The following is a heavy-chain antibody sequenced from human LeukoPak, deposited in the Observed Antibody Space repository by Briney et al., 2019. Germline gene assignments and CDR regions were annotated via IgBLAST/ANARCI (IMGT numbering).Heavy chain of an antibody. Sequence: GGSLRLSCAASGFTFSNAWMSWVRQAPGKGLEWVSAISGSGGSTYYADSVKGRFTISRDNSKNTLYLQMNSLRAEDTAVYYCAKDLVFRGVVVAAFDIWGQGTMVTVSS. CDR2: ISGSGGST. J-gene: IGHJ3*02. D-gene: IGHD2-15*01. V-gene: IGHV3-23*01. CDR3: AKDLVFRGVVVAAFDI. CDR1: GFTFSNAW.